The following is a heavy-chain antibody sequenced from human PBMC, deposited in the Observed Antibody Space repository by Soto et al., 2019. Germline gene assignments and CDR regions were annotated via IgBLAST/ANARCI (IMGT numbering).Heavy chain of an antibody. V-gene: IGHV4-34*01. CDR2: INHSGST. CDR3: ARGRGYSYGYRGGNDY. CDR1: GGSFSGYY. Sequence: LSLTCTVYGGSFSGYYWSWIRQPPGKGLEWIGEINHSGSTNYNPSLKSRVTISVDTSKNQFSLKLSSVTAADTAVYYCARGRGYSYGYRGGNDYWGQGTLVTVSS. J-gene: IGHJ4*02. D-gene: IGHD5-18*01.